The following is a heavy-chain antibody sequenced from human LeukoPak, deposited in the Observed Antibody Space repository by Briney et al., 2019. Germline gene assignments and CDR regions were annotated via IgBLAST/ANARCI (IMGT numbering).Heavy chain of an antibody. V-gene: IGHV3-74*01. J-gene: IGHJ4*02. D-gene: IGHD5-24*01. Sequence: QAGGSLRLSCEASGFTFSNFEMNWVRQAPGKGLEWVSRINSDGSSTSYADSVKGRFTISRDNAKNTLYLQMNSLRAEDTAVYYCARVGGYNRGYFDYWGQGTLVTVSS. CDR1: GFTFSNFE. CDR2: INSDGSST. CDR3: ARVGGYNRGYFDY.